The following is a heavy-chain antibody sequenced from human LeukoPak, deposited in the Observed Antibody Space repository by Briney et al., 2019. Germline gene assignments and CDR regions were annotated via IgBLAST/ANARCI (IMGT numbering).Heavy chain of an antibody. Sequence: GGSLRLSCAASGFTFSSYAMSWARQAPGKGLEWVSAISGSGGGTYYADSVKGRFTISRDNSKITLYLQMNSLRAEDTAVYYCAKDLFGGWSYYFDYWGQGTLVTVSS. CDR2: ISGSGGGT. D-gene: IGHD3-16*01. V-gene: IGHV3-23*01. CDR3: AKDLFGGWSYYFDY. CDR1: GFTFSSYA. J-gene: IGHJ4*02.